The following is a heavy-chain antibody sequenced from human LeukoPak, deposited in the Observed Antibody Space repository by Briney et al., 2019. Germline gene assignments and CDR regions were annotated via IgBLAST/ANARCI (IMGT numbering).Heavy chain of an antibody. D-gene: IGHD3-16*01. Sequence: GGSLRLSCAASGFTVSSNYMSWVRQAPGKGLEWVSVIYSGGSTYYADSVKGRFTISRDNSRNTLYLQMNSLRAEDTAVYYCAKDQGSGHGAYTWGTFDYWGPETLVTVFS. CDR1: GFTVSSNY. CDR3: AKDQGSGHGAYTWGTFDY. CDR2: IYSGGST. V-gene: IGHV3-53*01. J-gene: IGHJ4*01.